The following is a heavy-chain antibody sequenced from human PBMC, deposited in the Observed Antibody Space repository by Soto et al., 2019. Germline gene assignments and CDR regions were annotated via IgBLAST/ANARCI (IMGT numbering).Heavy chain of an antibody. J-gene: IGHJ6*02. D-gene: IGHD3-3*01. CDR3: ARPVGSGQTHYYYYGMDV. Sequence: ASVKVSCKASGYTFTSYGISWVRQAPGQGLEWMGWISAYNGNTNYAQKLQGRVTMTTDTSTSTAYMELRSLRSDDMAVYYCARPVGSGQTHYYYYGMDVWGQGTTVTVSS. V-gene: IGHV1-18*03. CDR1: GYTFTSYG. CDR2: ISAYNGNT.